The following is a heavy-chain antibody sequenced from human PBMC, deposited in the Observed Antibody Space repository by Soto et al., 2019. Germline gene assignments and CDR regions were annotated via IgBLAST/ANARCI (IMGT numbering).Heavy chain of an antibody. CDR1: GGTFSSYA. V-gene: IGHV1-69*13. CDR3: ARGRIKQDSRSWSPYYYGMEV. Sequence: SVKVSCKASGGTFSSYAISWVRQAPGQGLEWMGGIIPIFGTANYAQKFQGRVTITADESTSTAYMELSSLRSEDTAVYYCARGRIKQDSRSWSPYYYGMEVWGQGTTVTVSS. CDR2: IIPIFGTA. J-gene: IGHJ6*02. D-gene: IGHD6-13*01.